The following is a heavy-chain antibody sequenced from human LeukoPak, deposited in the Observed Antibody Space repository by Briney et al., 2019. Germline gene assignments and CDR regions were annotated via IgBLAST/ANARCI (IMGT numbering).Heavy chain of an antibody. V-gene: IGHV3-74*01. D-gene: IGHD1-1*01. Sequence: GGSLRLSCAASGFTFSTYWMHWVRQAPPKELVWVSRINTDGSSTSYADSVKDRFTISRDNAKNTLYLQMNSQRADDTAVYYCARGGLEPVDYWGQGTLVTVSS. CDR3: ARGGLEPVDY. CDR1: GFTFSTYW. J-gene: IGHJ4*02. CDR2: INTDGSST.